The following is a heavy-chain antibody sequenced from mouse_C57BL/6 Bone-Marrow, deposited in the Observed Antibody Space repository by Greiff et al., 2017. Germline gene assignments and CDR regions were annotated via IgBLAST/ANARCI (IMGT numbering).Heavy chain of an antibody. D-gene: IGHD2-2*01. J-gene: IGHJ3*01. V-gene: IGHV1-5*01. CDR2: IYPGNSDT. Sequence: VQLQQSGTVLARPGASVKMSCKTSGYTFTSYWMHWVKQRPGQGLEWIGAIYPGNSDTSYNQKFKGKAKPTAVTSASTAYLELSSLTNEDSAVYYCSWVKFAYWGQGTLVTVSA. CDR1: GYTFTSYW. CDR3: SWVKFAY.